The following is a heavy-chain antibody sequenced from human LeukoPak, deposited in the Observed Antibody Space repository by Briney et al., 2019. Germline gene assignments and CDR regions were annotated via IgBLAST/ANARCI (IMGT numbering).Heavy chain of an antibody. Sequence: SETLSLTCTVSGDSISSYYWSWIRQPPGKGLEWMGYINYSGNTNYNPSLKSRVTISVDTSKNQFSLRLTSVTAADTAVYYCAREGRQDYVHFDCWGQGTLVTVSS. D-gene: IGHD4-17*01. V-gene: IGHV4-59*01. CDR2: INYSGNT. CDR3: AREGRQDYVHFDC. CDR1: GDSISSYY. J-gene: IGHJ4*02.